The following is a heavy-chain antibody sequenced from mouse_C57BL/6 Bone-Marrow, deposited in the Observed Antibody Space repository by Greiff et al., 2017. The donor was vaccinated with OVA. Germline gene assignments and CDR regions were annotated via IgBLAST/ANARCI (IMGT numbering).Heavy chain of an antibody. CDR3: AIWLNYYGTYHYAMDY. V-gene: IGHV1-74*01. CDR2: IHPSDSDT. J-gene: IGHJ4*01. CDR1: GYTFTSYW. D-gene: IGHD1-1*01. Sequence: VQLQQPGAELVKPGASVKVSCKASGYTFTSYWMHWVKQRPGQGLEWIGSIHPSDSDTNYNQKFKGKATLTVDKSSSTAYMQLSSLTSEDSAVYYCAIWLNYYGTYHYAMDYWGQGTSVTVSS.